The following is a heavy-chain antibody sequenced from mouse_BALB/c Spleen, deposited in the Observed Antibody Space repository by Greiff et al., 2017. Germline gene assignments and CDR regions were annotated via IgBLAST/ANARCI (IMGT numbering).Heavy chain of an antibody. CDR2: ISYSGST. CDR1: GYSITSDYA. J-gene: IGHJ4*01. Sequence: EVKLQESGPGLVKPSQSLSLTCTVTGYSITSDYAWNWIRQFPGNKLEWMGYISYSGSTSYNPSLKSRISITRDTSKNQFFLQLNSVTTEDTATYYCARRAHYYGHYAMDYWGQGTSVTVSS. CDR3: ARRAHYYGHYAMDY. V-gene: IGHV3-2*02. D-gene: IGHD1-2*01.